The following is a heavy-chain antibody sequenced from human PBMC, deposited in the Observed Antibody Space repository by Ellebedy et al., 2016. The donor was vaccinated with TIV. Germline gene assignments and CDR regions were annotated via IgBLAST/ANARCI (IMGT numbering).Heavy chain of an antibody. CDR1: GFTFSSYA. J-gene: IGHJ4*02. CDR2: ISGSGGST. D-gene: IGHD6-13*01. Sequence: GESLKISCAASGFTFSSYAMSWVRQAPGKGLEWVSAISGSGGSTYYADSVKGRFTISRDNSKNTLYLQMNSLRAEDTAVYYCASLGYSSSWYHYFDYWGQGTLVTVSS. V-gene: IGHV3-23*01. CDR3: ASLGYSSSWYHYFDY.